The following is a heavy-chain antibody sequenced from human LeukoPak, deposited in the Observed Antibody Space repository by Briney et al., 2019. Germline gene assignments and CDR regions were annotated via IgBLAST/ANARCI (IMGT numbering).Heavy chain of an antibody. Sequence: PGGSLRLSCTTSGFGFGDFAMIWVRQAPGKGLEWVGFIRSKAYGGTTDYAASVRGRFTISRDDSKTIVYLQMRSLKTEDTAVYYCTTDYGGSYFDYWGQGTLVTVSS. CDR3: TTDYGGSYFDY. CDR2: IRSKAYGGTT. D-gene: IGHD1-26*01. J-gene: IGHJ4*02. V-gene: IGHV3-49*04. CDR1: GFGFGDFA.